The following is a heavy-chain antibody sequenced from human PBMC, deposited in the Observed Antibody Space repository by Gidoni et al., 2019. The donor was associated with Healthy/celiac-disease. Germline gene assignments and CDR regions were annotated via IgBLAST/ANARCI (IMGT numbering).Heavy chain of an antibody. Sequence: QLQLQESGPGLVQPSETLSLTCTVPGGSISSSSYYWGWIRQPPGKGLEWIGSIYYSGSTYYNPSLKSRVTIYVDTSKNQFSLKLSSVTAADTAVYYCARTSFWSGSHWGQGTLVTVSS. D-gene: IGHD3-3*01. V-gene: IGHV4-39*01. CDR2: IYYSGST. CDR1: GGSISSSSYY. CDR3: ARTSFWSGSH. J-gene: IGHJ4*02.